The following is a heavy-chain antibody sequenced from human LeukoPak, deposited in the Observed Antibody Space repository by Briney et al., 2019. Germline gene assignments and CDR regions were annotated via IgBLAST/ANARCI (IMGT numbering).Heavy chain of an antibody. J-gene: IGHJ4*02. CDR2: MNPNSGNT. D-gene: IGHD2-15*01. CDR1: GYTFTSYD. CDR3: ARPACSGGSCYYTYYFDY. V-gene: IGHV1-8*01. Sequence: ASVKVSCKASGYTFTSYDINRVRQATGQGLEWMGWMNPNSGNTGYAQKFQGRVTMTRNTSISTAYMELSSLRSEDTAVYYCARPACSGGSCYYTYYFDYWGQGTLVTVSS.